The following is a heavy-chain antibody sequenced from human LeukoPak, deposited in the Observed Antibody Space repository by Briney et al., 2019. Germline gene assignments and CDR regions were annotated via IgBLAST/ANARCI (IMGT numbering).Heavy chain of an antibody. J-gene: IGHJ6*02. Sequence: SSETLSLTCTVSDGSISGYYWSRIRQPPGKGLEWIGYIYYSGSSNYNPSLKSRVAISVDTSNNQFSLKVFSVTAADMGVYYCARHSRDYYGMDVWGQGTTVAVSS. CDR3: ARHSRDYYGMDV. CDR1: DGSISGYY. CDR2: IYYSGSS. V-gene: IGHV4-59*08.